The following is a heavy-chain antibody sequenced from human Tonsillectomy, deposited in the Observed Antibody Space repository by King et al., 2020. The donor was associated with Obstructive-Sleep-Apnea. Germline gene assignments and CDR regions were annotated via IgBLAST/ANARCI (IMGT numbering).Heavy chain of an antibody. V-gene: IGHV4-59*08. Sequence: QLQESGPGLVRPSETLSLTCTVPGGSITNYYWGWIRQPQGEGLEWYEYLYYRVITDYDPSLRGRVTISVDTSKNQLSLRVTSVTAADTAEYFCARWNEGFDHGGPGTPVTVSS. CDR2: LYYRVIT. CDR1: GGSITNYY. CDR3: ARWNEGFDH. J-gene: IGHJ5*02. D-gene: IGHD1-1*01.